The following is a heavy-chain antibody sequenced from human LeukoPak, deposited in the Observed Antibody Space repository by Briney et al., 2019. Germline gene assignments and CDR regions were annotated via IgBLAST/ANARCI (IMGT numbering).Heavy chain of an antibody. D-gene: IGHD5-24*01. Sequence: SETLSLTCTVSGGSLSGYYWSWIRQPAGKGLEWIGYIYYSGSTNYNPSLKSRVTISVDTSKNQFSLKLSSVTAADTAVYYCARARRDGYNEGYFDYWGQGTLVTVSS. CDR2: IYYSGST. CDR3: ARARRDGYNEGYFDY. V-gene: IGHV4-59*01. J-gene: IGHJ4*02. CDR1: GGSLSGYY.